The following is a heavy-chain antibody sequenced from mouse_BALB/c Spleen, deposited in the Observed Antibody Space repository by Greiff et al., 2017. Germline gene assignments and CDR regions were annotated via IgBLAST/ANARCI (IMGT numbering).Heavy chain of an antibody. CDR3: ARYTMVTTYYFDY. Sequence: VQLQQSGPSLVKPSQTLSLTCSVTGDSITSGYWNWIRKFPGNKLEYMGYISYSGSTYYNPSLKSRISITRDTSKNQYYLQLNSVTTEDTATYYCARYTMVTTYYFDYWGQGTTLTVSS. V-gene: IGHV3-8*02. CDR1: GDSITSGY. J-gene: IGHJ2*01. D-gene: IGHD2-2*01. CDR2: ISYSGST.